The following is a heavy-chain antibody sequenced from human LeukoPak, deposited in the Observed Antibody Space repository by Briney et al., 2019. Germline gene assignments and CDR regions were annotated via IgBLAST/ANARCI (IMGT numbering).Heavy chain of an antibody. CDR1: GGSFSGYS. CDR3: ARSKNVDRVATTLDY. V-gene: IGHV4-34*01. CDR2: INHSGST. D-gene: IGHD5-12*01. Sequence: PSETLSLTCAVYGGSFSGYSWSWIRQPPGKGLEWIGEINHSGSTNSNPSHKSRITISVDTSKNQFSLKLISVTAADTAVYYCARSKNVDRVATTLDYWGQGTMVTVSS. J-gene: IGHJ4*02.